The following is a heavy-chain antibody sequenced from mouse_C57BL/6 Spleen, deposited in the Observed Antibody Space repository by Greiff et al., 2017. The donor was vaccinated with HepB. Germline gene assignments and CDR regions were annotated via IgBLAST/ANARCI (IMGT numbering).Heavy chain of an antibody. CDR3: ARKDYGSSYGAMDY. CDR2: IWTGGGT. V-gene: IGHV2-9-1*01. Sequence: VMLVESGPGLVAPSQSLSITCTVSGFSLTSYAISWVRQPPGKGLEWLGVIWTGGGTNYNSALKSRLSISKDNSKSQVFLKMNSLQTDDTAMYYCARKDYGSSYGAMDYWGQGTSVTVSS. D-gene: IGHD1-1*01. J-gene: IGHJ4*01. CDR1: GFSLTSYA.